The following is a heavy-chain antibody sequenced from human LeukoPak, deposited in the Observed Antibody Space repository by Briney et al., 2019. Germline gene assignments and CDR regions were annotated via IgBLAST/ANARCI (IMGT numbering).Heavy chain of an antibody. D-gene: IGHD6-13*01. J-gene: IGHJ4*02. CDR1: GLTFSVYH. CDR3: ATYKQQLIFVEY. Sequence: GGSLRLSCAASGLTFSVYHMNWVRQAPGKGLEWVASISSSGHYIYYADLVKARFTISEDHSRNTLYLQINSLRAEDTAIYYCATYKQQLIFVEYWGQGTLVTVSS. V-gene: IGHV3-21*04. CDR2: ISSSGHYI.